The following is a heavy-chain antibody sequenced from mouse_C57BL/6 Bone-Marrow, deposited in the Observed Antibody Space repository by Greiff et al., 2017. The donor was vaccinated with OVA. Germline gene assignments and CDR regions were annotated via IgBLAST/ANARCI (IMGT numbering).Heavy chain of an antibody. D-gene: IGHD2-5*01. CDR2: IYPGSGST. V-gene: IGHV1-55*01. Sequence: QVHVKQPGAELVKPGASVKMSCKASGYTFTSYWITWVKQRPGQGLEWIGDIYPGSGSTNYNEKFKSKATLTVDTSSSTAYMQLSSLTSEDSAVYYCARSPYSNRFAYWGQGTLVTVSA. CDR3: ARSPYSNRFAY. CDR1: GYTFTSYW. J-gene: IGHJ3*01.